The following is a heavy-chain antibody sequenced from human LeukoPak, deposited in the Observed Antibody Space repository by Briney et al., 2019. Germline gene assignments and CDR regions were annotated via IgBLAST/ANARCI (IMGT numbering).Heavy chain of an antibody. CDR1: GFTFSSYA. J-gene: IGHJ4*02. Sequence: GGSLRLSCAASGFTFSSYAMSWVRQAPGKGLEWVSAISGSGGSTYYADSVKGRFTISRDNSKNTLYLQMNRLRAEDTAVYYSAKITYYDILTGYLVAPYFDYRGQGTLVTVSS. CDR3: AKITYYDILTGYLVAPYFDY. V-gene: IGHV3-23*01. D-gene: IGHD3-9*01. CDR2: ISGSGGST.